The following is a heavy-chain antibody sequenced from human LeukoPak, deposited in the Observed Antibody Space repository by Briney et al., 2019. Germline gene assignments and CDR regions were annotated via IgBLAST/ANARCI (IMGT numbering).Heavy chain of an antibody. CDR1: GYTFTGYY. V-gene: IGHV1-2*04. Sequence: GGSVKVSCKASGYTFTGYYMHWVRQAPGQGLEWMGWINPNSGGTNYAQKFQGWVTMTRDTSISTAYMELSRLRSDDTAVYYCARAGVYGGNLYYFDYWGQGTLVTVSS. J-gene: IGHJ4*02. CDR2: INPNSGGT. CDR3: ARAGVYGGNLYYFDY. D-gene: IGHD4-23*01.